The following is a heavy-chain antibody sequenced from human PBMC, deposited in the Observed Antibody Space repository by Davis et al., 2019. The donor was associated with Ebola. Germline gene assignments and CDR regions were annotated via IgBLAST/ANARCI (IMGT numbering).Heavy chain of an antibody. Sequence: SETLSLTCTVSGGSISSYYWSWIRQPPGKGLEWIGYIYYSGGTNYNPSLKSRVTISVDTSKNQFSLKVNSVTAADTAVYYCARDPGSSWQYYFDYWGQGTLVTVSS. CDR1: GGSISSYY. CDR3: ARDPGSSWQYYFDY. V-gene: IGHV4-59*01. J-gene: IGHJ4*02. D-gene: IGHD6-13*01. CDR2: IYYSGGT.